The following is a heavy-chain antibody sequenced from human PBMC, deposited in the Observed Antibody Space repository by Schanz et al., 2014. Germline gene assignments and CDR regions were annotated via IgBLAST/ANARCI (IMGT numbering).Heavy chain of an antibody. CDR2: ISGSGGST. D-gene: IGHD2-15*01. CDR3: SKDKQGSRSDDS. J-gene: IGHJ5*01. CDR1: GFTFRNYG. V-gene: IGHV3-23*01. Sequence: EVQLLESGGGFVQPGGSLRLSCAASGFTFRNYGMSWVRQAPGQGLEWVSAISGSGGSTYYADSVKGRFIVSRDNSKNTLYLEMNRLRVDDTAVYYCSKDKQGSRSDDSWGQGTLVTVSS.